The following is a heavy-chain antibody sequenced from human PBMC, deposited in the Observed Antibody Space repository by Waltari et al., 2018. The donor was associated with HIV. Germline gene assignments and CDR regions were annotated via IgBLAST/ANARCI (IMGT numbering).Heavy chain of an antibody. V-gene: IGHV1-8*01. Sequence: QVQLVQSGAEVKKPGASVKVSCKASGYTFTSYDINWVRQATGQGLEWMGWMNANSGNTGYAHKFQGRVTMTRATSISTAYMELSSLRSDDTAVYYCARALGRGYCSSTSCFFDYWGQGPLVTVSS. CDR2: MNANSGNT. CDR1: GYTFTSYD. D-gene: IGHD2-2*01. CDR3: ARALGRGYCSSTSCFFDY. J-gene: IGHJ4*02.